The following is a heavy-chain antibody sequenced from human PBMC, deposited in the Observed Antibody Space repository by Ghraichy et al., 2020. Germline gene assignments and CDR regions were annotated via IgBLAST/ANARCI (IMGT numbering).Heavy chain of an antibody. V-gene: IGHV3-23*01. CDR2: ISGSGDST. D-gene: IGHD1-26*01. CDR3: AKTVIASSGSYYPFDY. Sequence: GGSLRLSCAASGFTFSSYAMSWVRQAPGKGLEWVSVISGSGDSTKYADSVKGRFTISRANSKNTLDLQMSSLRAEDMAIYYCAKTVIASSGSYYPFDYWGQGTLVTVSS. J-gene: IGHJ4*02. CDR1: GFTFSSYA.